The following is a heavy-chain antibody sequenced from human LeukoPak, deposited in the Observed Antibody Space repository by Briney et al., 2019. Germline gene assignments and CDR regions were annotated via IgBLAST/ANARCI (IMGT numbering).Heavy chain of an antibody. CDR1: GFTFSSYS. CDR2: ISSSSSYT. D-gene: IGHD4-17*01. Sequence: GGSLRLSYAASGFTFSSYSMNWVRQAPGKGLEWVTSISSSSSYTYYADSVKGRFTISRDNAKNSLYLQMNRLRSEYTAVYYCAKYGDSSDYWGQGTLVTVSS. CDR3: AKYGDSSDY. J-gene: IGHJ4*02. V-gene: IGHV3-21*01.